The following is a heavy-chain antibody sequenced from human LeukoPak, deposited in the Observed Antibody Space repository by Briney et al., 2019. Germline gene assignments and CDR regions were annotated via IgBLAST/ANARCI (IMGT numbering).Heavy chain of an antibody. CDR3: AKGIYSSGWSYFDY. CDR2: LSGSGITT. V-gene: IGHV3-23*01. D-gene: IGHD6-19*01. CDR1: GFTFSNSA. Sequence: GGALRLSCAASGFTFSNSAMSWVRQAPGKGLEWGSTLSGSGITTYYADSVKGRFTISRDNSKNTLYLQMNSLRAEDTAVYYCAKGIYSSGWSYFDYWGHGTLVTVSS. J-gene: IGHJ4*01.